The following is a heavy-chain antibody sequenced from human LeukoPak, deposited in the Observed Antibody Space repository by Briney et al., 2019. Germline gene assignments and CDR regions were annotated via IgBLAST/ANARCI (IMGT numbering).Heavy chain of an antibody. CDR2: INPDSGGT. CDR1: GYTFTGYY. CDR3: ASEVVRGASYYFDY. D-gene: IGHD3-10*01. Sequence: ASVTVSCKASGYTFTGYYMHWVRQAPGQGLEGMGWINPDSGGTNYAQKFQGRVTMTRDTSISTAYMELSRLRSDDTAVYYCASEVVRGASYYFDYWGQGTLVTVSS. J-gene: IGHJ4*02. V-gene: IGHV1-2*02.